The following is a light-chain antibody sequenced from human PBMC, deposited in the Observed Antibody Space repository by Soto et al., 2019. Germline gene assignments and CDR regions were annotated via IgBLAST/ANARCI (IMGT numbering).Light chain of an antibody. Sequence: AIQMTQSPSSLSASVGDRVTITCRASQGIRNDLGWYQQKPGKAPKLLIYAASSLKSGVPSRFRGSGSGTDFTLTISSLQPEDFATYYCLQDYNYPLTFGQGTKVEIK. CDR3: LQDYNYPLT. J-gene: IGKJ1*01. V-gene: IGKV1-6*01. CDR1: QGIRND. CDR2: AAS.